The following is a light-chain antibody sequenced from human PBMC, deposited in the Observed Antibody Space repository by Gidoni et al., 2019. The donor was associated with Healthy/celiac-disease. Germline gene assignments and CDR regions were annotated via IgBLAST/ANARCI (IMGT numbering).Light chain of an antibody. CDR3: MQSIQLPPIN. CDR2: EVS. CDR1: QSRLHSDGKTY. J-gene: IGKJ5*01. Sequence: DLVITPTPLSLSVNPGQPASLSCKSTQSRLHSDGKTYLYCYLQKPSQSPQLLIYEVSNQFAGVQDRFSGSESGTDITLKNSRVEAEEVGVYYCMQSIQLPPINFGQGKQLEIK. V-gene: IGKV2D-29*02.